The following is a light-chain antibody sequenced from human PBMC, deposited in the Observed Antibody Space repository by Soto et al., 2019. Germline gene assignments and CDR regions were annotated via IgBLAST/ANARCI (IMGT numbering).Light chain of an antibody. V-gene: IGKV3-20*01. CDR1: QSVSGRH. Sequence: EIVLTQSPASLSLSPGERATFPCRASQSVSGRHLAWYQQKPGQAPRLLIFGASNRATGISDRFSGSGSGTDFTLTISRLEPDDFAVYYCLQYGNSPWIFGQGTRLEIK. CDR3: LQYGNSPWI. J-gene: IGKJ5*01. CDR2: GAS.